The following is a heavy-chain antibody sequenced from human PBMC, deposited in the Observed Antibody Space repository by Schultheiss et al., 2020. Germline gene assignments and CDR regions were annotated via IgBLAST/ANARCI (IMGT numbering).Heavy chain of an antibody. CDR2: ISSSSSYI. CDR3: ARGRCSSTSCYIQGYYYYYMDV. J-gene: IGHJ6*03. D-gene: IGHD2-2*02. V-gene: IGHV3-21*01. Sequence: WGSMRLSCAASGFTFSSYSMNWVRQAPGKGLEWVSSISSSSSYIYYADSVKGRFTISRDNAKNSLYLQMNSLRAEDTAVYYCARGRCSSTSCYIQGYYYYYMDVWGTGHT. CDR1: GFTFSSYS.